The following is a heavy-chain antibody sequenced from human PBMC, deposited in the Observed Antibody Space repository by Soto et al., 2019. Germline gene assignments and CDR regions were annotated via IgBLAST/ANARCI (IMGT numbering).Heavy chain of an antibody. V-gene: IGHV6-1*01. CDR1: GDSVSSSSAT. Sequence: SKTHSVTCATSGDSVSSSSATWNWVRLSPSRGLEWLGRTYYRSKWYSDYAVSVKSRITINPDTSKNQFSLQLNSVTPEDTVVYCCVRRSRGSIDVWGQRPTGT. CDR3: VRRSRGSIDV. CDR2: TYYRSKWYS. J-gene: IGHJ6*02. D-gene: IGHD5-12*01.